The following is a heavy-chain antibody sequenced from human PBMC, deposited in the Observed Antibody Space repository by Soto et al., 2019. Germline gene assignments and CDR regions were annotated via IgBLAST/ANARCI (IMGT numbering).Heavy chain of an antibody. CDR1: GFTFSSYW. J-gene: IGHJ6*02. V-gene: IGHV3-74*01. Sequence: EVQLVESGGGLVQPGGSLRLSCAASGFTFSSYWMHWVRHIPGKGLMWVSRINPDGTDTTYADSVKGRFTISRDNAKNTLSLQMNSLRAEDTAVYYCTRDSYISGYYYGIDVWGPGTTITVSS. CDR3: TRDSYISGYYYGIDV. D-gene: IGHD3-3*02. CDR2: INPDGTDT.